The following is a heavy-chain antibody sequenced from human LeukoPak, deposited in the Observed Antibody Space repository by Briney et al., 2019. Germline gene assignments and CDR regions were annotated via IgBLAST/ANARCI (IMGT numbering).Heavy chain of an antibody. Sequence: GGTLRLSCAASGFTFSSYAMSWVRQAPGKGLEWVSAISGSGGSTYYADSVKGRFTIPRDNSKNTLYLQLNSLRAEDTAVYCCAKEDTAIGDYWGQGTLVTVSS. CDR1: GFTFSSYA. D-gene: IGHD5-18*01. J-gene: IGHJ4*02. CDR2: ISGSGGST. V-gene: IGHV3-23*01. CDR3: AKEDTAIGDY.